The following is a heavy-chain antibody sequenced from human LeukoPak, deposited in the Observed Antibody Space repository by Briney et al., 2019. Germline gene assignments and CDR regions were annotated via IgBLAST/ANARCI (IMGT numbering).Heavy chain of an antibody. Sequence: PGGSLRLSCEASGFTFSNDWMGWVRQAPGKGLEWVANIRQDGGEQYYMDSVKGRFTISRDNGKNSAYLQMNSLRAEDTAVYYCAKAPGGGDFHYWAREPWSPSPQ. CDR3: AKAPGGGDFHY. V-gene: IGHV3-7*03. J-gene: IGHJ4*02. CDR2: IRQDGGEQ. D-gene: IGHD2-15*01. CDR1: GFTFSNDW.